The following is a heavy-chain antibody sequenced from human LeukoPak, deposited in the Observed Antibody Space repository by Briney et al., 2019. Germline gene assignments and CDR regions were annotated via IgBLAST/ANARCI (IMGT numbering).Heavy chain of an antibody. D-gene: IGHD3-10*01. CDR3: ARVEYSLLYPFDI. V-gene: IGHV4-59*01. CDR2: IYYSGST. Sequence: SETLSLTCTVSGGSISSYYWSWIRQPPGKGLEWIGYIYYSGSTNYNPSLKSRVTISVDTSKNQFSLKLSSVTAADTAVYYCARVEYSLLYPFDIWGQGTMVTVSS. J-gene: IGHJ3*02. CDR1: GGSISSYY.